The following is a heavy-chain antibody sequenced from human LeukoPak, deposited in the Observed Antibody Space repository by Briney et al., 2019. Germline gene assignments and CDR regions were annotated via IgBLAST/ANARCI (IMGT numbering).Heavy chain of an antibody. V-gene: IGHV3-74*01. Sequence: PGGSLRLSXVASGFTFTTYWMHWVRQAPGKGLVWVSRINGDGSNSNYADSVKGRFTISRDNARNTLYLQMNGLRAEDTALYYCARTSPTSHFDFWGQGTLVTVSS. CDR3: ARTSPTSHFDF. CDR2: INGDGSNS. J-gene: IGHJ4*02. CDR1: GFTFTTYW. D-gene: IGHD3-16*01.